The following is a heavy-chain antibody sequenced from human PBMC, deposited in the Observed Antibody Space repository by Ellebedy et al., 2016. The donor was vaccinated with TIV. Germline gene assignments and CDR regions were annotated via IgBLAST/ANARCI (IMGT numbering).Heavy chain of an antibody. CDR2: ISWNSGSI. J-gene: IGHJ3*02. CDR1: GFTFDDYA. CDR3: AKDKIAVAGAGSHAFDI. D-gene: IGHD6-19*01. V-gene: IGHV3-9*01. Sequence: PGGSLRLSCAASGFTFDDYAMHWVRQAPGKGLEWVSGISWNSGSIGYADSVKGRFTISRDNAKNSLYLQMNSLRAEDTALYYCAKDKIAVAGAGSHAFDIWGQGTMVTVSS.